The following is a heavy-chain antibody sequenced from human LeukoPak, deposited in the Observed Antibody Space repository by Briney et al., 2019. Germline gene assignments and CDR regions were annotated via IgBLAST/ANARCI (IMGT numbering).Heavy chain of an antibody. CDR3: ARIPAELFFDWQTYCLDY. Sequence: GESLKISCKGSGYNFPIYWIGWVRQMPRKGLEWMGIIYPGDSDTRYSPSFQGQVTISADKSISTAFLQWSSLKASDTAMYYYARIPAELFFDWQTYCLDYGSQGPLVTVSS. CDR2: IYPGDSDT. J-gene: IGHJ4*02. V-gene: IGHV5-51*01. D-gene: IGHD3/OR15-3a*01. CDR1: GYNFPIYW.